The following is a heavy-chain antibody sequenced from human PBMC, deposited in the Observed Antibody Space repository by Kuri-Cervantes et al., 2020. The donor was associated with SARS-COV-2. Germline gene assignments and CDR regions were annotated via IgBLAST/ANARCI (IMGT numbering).Heavy chain of an antibody. Sequence: GESLKISCAASGFTFSNAWMSWVRQAPGKGLEWVGRIKSKTDGGTTDYAAPVKGRFTISRDDSKNTLYLQMNSLKTEDTAVYYCTTDLPRLWASPEDEDYWGQGTLVTVSS. J-gene: IGHJ4*02. CDR1: GFTFSNAW. D-gene: IGHD3-16*01. CDR3: TTDLPRLWASPEDEDY. CDR2: IKSKTDGGTT. V-gene: IGHV3-15*01.